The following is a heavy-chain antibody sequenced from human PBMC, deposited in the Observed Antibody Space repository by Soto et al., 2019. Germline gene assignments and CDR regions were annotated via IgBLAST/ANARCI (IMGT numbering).Heavy chain of an antibody. CDR2: IYYSGST. J-gene: IGHJ4*02. Sequence: PSETLSLTCTVSGGYISSYYWSWIRQPPGKGLEWIGYIYYSGSTNYNPSLKSRVTISVDTSKNQFSLKLSSVTAADTAVYYCARHVGKYFDYWGQGTLVTVSS. CDR1: GGYISSYY. V-gene: IGHV4-59*08. CDR3: ARHVGKYFDY.